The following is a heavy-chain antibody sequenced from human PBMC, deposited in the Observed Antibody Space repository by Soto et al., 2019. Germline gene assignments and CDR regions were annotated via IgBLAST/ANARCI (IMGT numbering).Heavy chain of an antibody. CDR1: GGSFSGYY. V-gene: IGHV4-34*01. CDR2: INHSGST. Sequence: SETLSLTCAVYGGSFSGYYWSWIRQPPGKGLEWIGEINHSGSTNYNPSLKSRVTISVDTSKNQFSLKLSSVTAADTAVYYCARGRGYSSGYSGRYYGMDVWGQGTTVTVSS. CDR3: ARGRGYSSGYSGRYYGMDV. D-gene: IGHD6-19*01. J-gene: IGHJ6*02.